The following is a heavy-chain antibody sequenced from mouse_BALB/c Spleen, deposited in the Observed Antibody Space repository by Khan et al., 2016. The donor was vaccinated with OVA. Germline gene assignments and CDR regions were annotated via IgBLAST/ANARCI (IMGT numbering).Heavy chain of an antibody. D-gene: IGHD2-10*01. CDR2: IYPSNGRT. J-gene: IGHJ2*01. CDR1: GYTFTNYW. Sequence: QVQLQQPGAELVKPGASVKLSCKASGYTFTNYWVHWVKQRPGQGLEWIGEIYPSNGRTNYNEKFKNKATLTVDKSSNTAYTQLSSLTSEDSAVYYGARNAYYGNYFDYWGQGTTLTVSS. V-gene: IGHV1S81*02. CDR3: ARNAYYGNYFDY.